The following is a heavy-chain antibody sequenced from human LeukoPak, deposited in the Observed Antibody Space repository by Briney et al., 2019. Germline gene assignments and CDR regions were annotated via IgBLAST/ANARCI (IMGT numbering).Heavy chain of an antibody. J-gene: IGHJ5*02. Sequence: SETLSLTCTVSGYSISSGYYWGWIRQPPGKGLEWIGSIYHSGSTYYNPSLKSQVSISIDTSKNQFSLKLSSVTAADTALYYCARGVTNYNWFDPWGQGTLVTVSS. CDR2: IYHSGST. CDR1: GYSISSGYY. D-gene: IGHD1-7*01. V-gene: IGHV4-38-2*02. CDR3: ARGVTNYNWFDP.